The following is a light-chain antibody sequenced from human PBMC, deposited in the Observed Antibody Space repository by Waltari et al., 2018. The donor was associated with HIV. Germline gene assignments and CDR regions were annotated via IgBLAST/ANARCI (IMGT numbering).Light chain of an antibody. CDR1: SSDVGLYDL. Sequence: QSALTQPASVSGSPGQSITLSCTGTSSDVGLYDLVSWYRQQPGKAPPLLMYGVSNRPSGISFRFFGFKSAIQTAALTISGLQAEDEGDYYCSSLTVSGTLVFGGGTKLTVL. J-gene: IGLJ3*02. V-gene: IGLV2-14*01. CDR3: SSLTVSGTLV. CDR2: GVS.